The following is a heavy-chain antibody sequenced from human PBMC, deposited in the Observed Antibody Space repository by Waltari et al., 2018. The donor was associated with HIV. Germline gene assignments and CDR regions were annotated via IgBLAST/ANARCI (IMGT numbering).Heavy chain of an antibody. Sequence: QVQLVESGGGVVQPGRSLRLSCAASGFSFSSEAMHWVRQAPGKGLEWVAAIAYGEKNKFYADSVKGRFTISRDNAKNTVYVERSSLSPEDTAVYFCARDAAPPEYWGQGTLVTVSS. CDR2: IAYGEKNK. CDR1: GFSFSSEA. CDR3: ARDAAPPEY. J-gene: IGHJ4*02. V-gene: IGHV3-30*04.